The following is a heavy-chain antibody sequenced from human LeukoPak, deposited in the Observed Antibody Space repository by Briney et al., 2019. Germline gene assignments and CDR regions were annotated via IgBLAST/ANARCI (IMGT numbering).Heavy chain of an antibody. CDR1: GFTFGDYG. D-gene: IGHD3-22*01. V-gene: IGHV3-53*01. CDR3: ARASGYYYDSSGYYFPYYFDY. CDR2: IYSGGST. Sequence: GGSLRLSCITSGFTFGDYGLSWVRQAPGKGLEWVSVIYSGGSTYYADSVKGRFTISRDNSKNTLYLQMNSLRAEDTAVYYCARASGYYYDSSGYYFPYYFDYWGQGTLVTVSS. J-gene: IGHJ4*02.